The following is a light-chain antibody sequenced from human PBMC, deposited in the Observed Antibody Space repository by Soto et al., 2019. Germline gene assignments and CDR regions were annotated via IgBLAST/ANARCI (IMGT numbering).Light chain of an antibody. CDR3: SSYAGSDNMI. J-gene: IGLJ2*01. Sequence: QSALTQPPSASGSPGQSVTLSCTGSSSDVGGYEHVSWYQQHPGRVPKPLIYDVSKRLSGVPDRFSGSKSGNTASLTVSGLQAEDEADYYCSSYAGSDNMIFGGETKLTVL. V-gene: IGLV2-8*01. CDR2: DVS. CDR1: SSDVGGYEH.